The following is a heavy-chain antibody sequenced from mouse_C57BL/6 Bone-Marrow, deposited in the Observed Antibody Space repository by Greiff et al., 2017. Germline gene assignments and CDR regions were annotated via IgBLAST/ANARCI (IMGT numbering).Heavy chain of an antibody. CDR1: GYTFTSYW. CDR2: IHPSDSDT. D-gene: IGHD1-1*01. CDR3: AREAYYYGSSSFAY. J-gene: IGHJ3*01. V-gene: IGHV1-74*01. Sequence: QVQLQQPGAELVKPGASVKVSCKASGYTFTSYWMHWVKQRPGQGLEWIGRIHPSDSDTNYNQKFKGKATLTVDKSSSTAYMQLSSLTSEDSAVYFCAREAYYYGSSSFAYWGQGTLVTVSA.